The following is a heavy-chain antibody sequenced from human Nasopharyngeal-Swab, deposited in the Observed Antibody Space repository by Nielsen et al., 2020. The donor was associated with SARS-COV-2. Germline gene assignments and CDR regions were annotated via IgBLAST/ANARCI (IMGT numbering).Heavy chain of an antibody. CDR3: AGLYSSSWYRKVSYYYGMDV. CDR1: GGSISSSSYY. D-gene: IGHD6-13*01. J-gene: IGHJ6*02. Sequence: SETLSLTCTVSGGSISSSSYYWGWIRQPPGKGLEWIGSIYYSGSTYYNPSLKSRVTISVDTSKNQFSLKLSSVTAADTAVYYCAGLYSSSWYRKVSYYYGMDVWGQGTTVTVSS. V-gene: IGHV4-39*01. CDR2: IYYSGST.